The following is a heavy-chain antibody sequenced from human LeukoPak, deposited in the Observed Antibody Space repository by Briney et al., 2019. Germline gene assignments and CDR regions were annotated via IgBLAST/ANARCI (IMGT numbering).Heavy chain of an antibody. V-gene: IGHV3-21*01. CDR2: ISTSSSYI. D-gene: IGHD5-18*01. Sequence: GGSLRLSCVGSGFTFSGYSMNWVRQAPGKGLEWVSSISTSSSYIYYADSVKGRFTISRDNAKNSLYLQMNSLRAEDTAVYYCARRRGYSYGYGVTNDAFDIWGQGTMVTVSS. CDR3: ARRRGYSYGYGVTNDAFDI. J-gene: IGHJ3*02. CDR1: GFTFSGYS.